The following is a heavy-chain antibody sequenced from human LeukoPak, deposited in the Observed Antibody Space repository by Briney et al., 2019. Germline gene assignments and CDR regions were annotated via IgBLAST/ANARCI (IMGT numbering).Heavy chain of an antibody. V-gene: IGHV4-59*01. CDR1: GGSISSYY. J-gene: IGHJ4*02. Sequence: SETLSLTCTVSGGSISSYYWSWIRQPPGKGLEWIGYIYYSGSSDYNPSLKSRVTISVDTSKNQFSLKLSSVTAADTAVYYCARVFSDGYNWAYFDYWGQGTLVTVSS. CDR2: IYYSGSS. CDR3: ARVFSDGYNWAYFDY. D-gene: IGHD5-24*01.